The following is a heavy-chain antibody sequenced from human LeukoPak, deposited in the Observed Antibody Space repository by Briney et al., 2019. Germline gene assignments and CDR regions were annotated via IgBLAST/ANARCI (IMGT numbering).Heavy chain of an antibody. CDR1: GFIFSSYA. CDR3: ARGEYDLLTGVYDTYGIDV. V-gene: IGHV3-30-3*01. Sequence: GGSLRLSCVASGFIFSSYALPWVRQAPGKGLEWVAVISYDGNYKYYADSVKGRFTISRDNSKNTLFLQMNSLRPEDTAVYYCARGEYDLLTGVYDTYGIDVWGQGTTVTVSS. J-gene: IGHJ6*02. D-gene: IGHD3-9*01. CDR2: ISYDGNYK.